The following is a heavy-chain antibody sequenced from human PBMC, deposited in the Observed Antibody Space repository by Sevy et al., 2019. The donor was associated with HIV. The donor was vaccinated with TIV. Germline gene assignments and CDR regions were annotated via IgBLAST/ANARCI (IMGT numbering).Heavy chain of an antibody. V-gene: IGHV3-9*01. J-gene: IGHJ4*02. CDR1: GFTFDDYA. Sequence: GGSLRLSCVASGFTFDDYAMHWVRQAPGKGLEWVSGISWNSGSIGYADSVKGRFTISRDNAKNSLYLQMNSLRAEDTALYYCAKGRLRGYFDYWGQGTLVTVSS. D-gene: IGHD5-12*01. CDR3: AKGRLRGYFDY. CDR2: ISWNSGSI.